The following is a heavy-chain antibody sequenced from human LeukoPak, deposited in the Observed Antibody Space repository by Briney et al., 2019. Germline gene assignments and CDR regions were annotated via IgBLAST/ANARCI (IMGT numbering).Heavy chain of an antibody. CDR2: FLYSGGT. D-gene: IGHD5-24*01. Sequence: NSSETLSLTCTVSGDSISSSNYYWIWIRQPPGKGLEWIGTFLYSGGTYYNPSLKSRVTISVDTSKNQFSLKVNSVTAADTAVYYCTREGEGRWLQSGYWGQGTLVTVSS. V-gene: IGHV4-39*07. CDR1: GDSISSSNYY. CDR3: TREGEGRWLQSGY. J-gene: IGHJ4*02.